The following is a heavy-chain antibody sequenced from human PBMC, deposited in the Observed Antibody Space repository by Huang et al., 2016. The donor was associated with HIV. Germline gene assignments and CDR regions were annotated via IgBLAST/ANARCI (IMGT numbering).Heavy chain of an antibody. CDR3: AIHDSNDFTFDD. Sequence: EVQLVQSGVEVKKPGESLKISCKGSGFSFTSYWIGWVRQMPGKGLEWGGIIFPCNSNSLYIPALQGQVTISADKYTRTAYLQWSSLKASDSAIYYCAIHDSNDFTFDDWGQGTLVAVSS. V-gene: IGHV5-51*03. J-gene: IGHJ4*02. CDR1: GFSFTSYW. D-gene: IGHD5-18*01. CDR2: IFPCNSNS.